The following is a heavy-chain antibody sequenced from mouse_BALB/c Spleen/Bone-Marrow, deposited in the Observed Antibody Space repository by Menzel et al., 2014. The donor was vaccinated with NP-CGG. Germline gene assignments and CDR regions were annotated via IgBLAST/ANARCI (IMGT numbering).Heavy chain of an antibody. CDR2: ILPGSGST. CDR3: ARDGNYGAY. D-gene: IGHD2-1*01. CDR1: GYTFSSYW. J-gene: IGHJ3*01. Sequence: VKLVESGAELMKPGASVKISCKATGYTFSSYWIEWVKQRPGHGLEWIGEILPGSGSTNYNEKFKGKATFTADTSSNTAYMQLSSLTSEDSAVYYCARDGNYGAYWGQGTLVTVSA. V-gene: IGHV1-9*01.